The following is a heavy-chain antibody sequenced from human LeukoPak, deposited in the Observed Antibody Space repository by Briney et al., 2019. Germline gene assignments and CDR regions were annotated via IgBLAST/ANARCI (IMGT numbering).Heavy chain of an antibody. D-gene: IGHD1-14*01. Sequence: GGSLRLSCAASTFAFSRYAMTWVRQAPGKGLEWVTFIQYDDSVKFYADSVKGRFTISRDNSKNTVYLQMNSLRSEDTGLYFCAQDVRIEEVPLLGPGFWGQGTLVTVSS. CDR3: AQDVRIEEVPLLGPGF. CDR1: TFAFSRYA. V-gene: IGHV3-30*02. J-gene: IGHJ4*02. CDR2: IQYDDSVK.